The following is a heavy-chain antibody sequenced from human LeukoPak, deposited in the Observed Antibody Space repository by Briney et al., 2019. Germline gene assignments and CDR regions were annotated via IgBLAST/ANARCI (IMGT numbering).Heavy chain of an antibody. V-gene: IGHV3-7*03. CDR3: AKDIRPLLSGLSY. Sequence: PGESLRLSCAASGFTFTTYWMSWVRQAPGKGLEWVANIKQDGTEKYYVDSVKGRFTISRDNAKNSLYLQMNSLRAEDTALYYCAKDIRPLLSGLSYWGQGTLVTVSS. CDR2: IKQDGTEK. D-gene: IGHD2/OR15-2a*01. J-gene: IGHJ4*02. CDR1: GFTFTTYW.